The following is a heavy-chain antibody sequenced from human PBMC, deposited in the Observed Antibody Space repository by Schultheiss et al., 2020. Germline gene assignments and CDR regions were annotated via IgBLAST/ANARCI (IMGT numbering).Heavy chain of an antibody. V-gene: IGHV3-7*03. CDR2: IKQDGSAK. J-gene: IGHJ4*02. D-gene: IGHD2-15*01. CDR3: TTWSYYFDY. Sequence: GGSLRLSCAASGFTFSSYGMHWVRQAPGKGLEWVANIKQDGSAKYYADSVRGRFTISRDNSRDILTLEMSSLRAEDTAVYYCTTWSYYFDYWGQGTLVTVSS. CDR1: GFTFSSYG.